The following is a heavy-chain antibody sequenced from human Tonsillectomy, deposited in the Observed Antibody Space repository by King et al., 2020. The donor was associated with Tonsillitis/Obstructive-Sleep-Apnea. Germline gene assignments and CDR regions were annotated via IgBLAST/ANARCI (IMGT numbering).Heavy chain of an antibody. CDR1: GGSISSGGYY. J-gene: IGHJ6*02. Sequence: QLQESGPGLVKPSQTLSLTCTVSGGSISSGGYYWSWIRQHPGKGLEWIGYIYYSGSTYYNPSLKSRVTISVNTSKNQFSLKLSSVTAADTAVYYCARDHNPKYMPMSMDVWGQGTTVTVSS. V-gene: IGHV4-31*03. CDR2: IYYSGST. D-gene: IGHD2-2*01. CDR3: ARDHNPKYMPMSMDV.